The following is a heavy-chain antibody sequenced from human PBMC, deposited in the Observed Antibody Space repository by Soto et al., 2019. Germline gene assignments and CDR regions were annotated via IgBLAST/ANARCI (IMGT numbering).Heavy chain of an antibody. J-gene: IGHJ4*02. D-gene: IGHD3-10*01. V-gene: IGHV3-7*01. CDR3: ASGLISVARGVYDY. CDR1: RFTFSNYW. Sequence: GSLRLSCEASRFTFSNYWMTWVRQAPGKGLEWVANIKQDGSDKYYGGSVKGRFTISRDNAKSVLYLQMNSLRAEDTAVYYCASGLISVARGVYDYWGQGTLVTVSS. CDR2: IKQDGSDK.